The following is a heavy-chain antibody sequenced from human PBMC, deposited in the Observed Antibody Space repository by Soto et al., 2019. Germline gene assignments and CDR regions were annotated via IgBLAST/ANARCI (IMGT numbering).Heavy chain of an antibody. CDR3: AKDRHYPRDYFHY. CDR2: VSANGQGI. D-gene: IGHD3-10*01. V-gene: IGHV3-23*01. Sequence: GGSLRLSCAASGFTFSSSAISWVRQAPGKGLEWVSAVSANGQGIYYADSVRGRFTISRDNSKNTVFLHMDSLSAEDTSVYYCAKDRHYPRDYFHYWGQGTLVTVSS. J-gene: IGHJ4*02. CDR1: GFTFSSSA.